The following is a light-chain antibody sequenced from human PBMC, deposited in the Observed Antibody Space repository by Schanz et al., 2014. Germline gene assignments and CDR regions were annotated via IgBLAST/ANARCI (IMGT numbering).Light chain of an antibody. CDR1: QSVSSY. J-gene: IGKJ1*01. CDR3: QQYNSFPTT. V-gene: IGKV3D-20*01. Sequence: EIVLTQSPGALSLSPGERATLSCRASQSVSSYLAWYQKRPGLAPRLLIYEASSRATGIPDRFSGSGSGADFTLTISRLEPDDFATYYCQQYNSFPTTFGQGTKVEIK. CDR2: EAS.